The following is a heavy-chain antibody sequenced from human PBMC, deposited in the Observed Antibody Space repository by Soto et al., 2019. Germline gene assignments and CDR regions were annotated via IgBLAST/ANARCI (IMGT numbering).Heavy chain of an antibody. CDR1: GYSFTAYW. CDR2: IDPSDSYT. CDR3: AREGYCSSTSCYTFHYYGMDV. D-gene: IGHD2-2*02. Sequence: EVQLVQSGAEVKKPGESLRISCKGSGYSFTAYWISWVRQMPGKGLEWMGRIDPSDSYTNYSPSLQGHVTISADKSISTAYLQWSSLKASDTAMYYCAREGYCSSTSCYTFHYYGMDVWGQGTTVTVSS. J-gene: IGHJ6*02. V-gene: IGHV5-10-1*03.